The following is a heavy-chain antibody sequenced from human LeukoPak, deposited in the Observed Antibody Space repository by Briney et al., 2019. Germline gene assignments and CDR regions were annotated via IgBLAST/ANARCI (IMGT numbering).Heavy chain of an antibody. J-gene: IGHJ4*02. CDR1: GFTFSDYY. CDR2: IRSSGTTI. Sequence: PGGSLRLSCVASGFTFSDYYMSWIRQAPGKGLEWVSYIRSSGTTIHYADSVKGRFTISRDNAKNSLYLQMNSLRAEDTAVYYCARDRGAVTDVFDXWGQGTLVT. V-gene: IGHV3-11*04. D-gene: IGHD6-19*01. CDR3: ARDRGAVTDVFDX.